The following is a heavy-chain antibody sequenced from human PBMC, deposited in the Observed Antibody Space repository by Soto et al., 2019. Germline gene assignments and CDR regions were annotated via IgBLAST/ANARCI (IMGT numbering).Heavy chain of an antibody. D-gene: IGHD3-22*01. V-gene: IGHV4-39*01. CDR2: IYYSGST. Sequence: QLQLQESGPGLVKPSETLSLTCTVSGGSISSSSYYWGWIRQPPGKGLEWIGSIYYSGSTYYNPSLKSRVTISVDTSKNQFSLKLTSVTAADTAVYYCARHWASNGFRGVVDYWGQGTLVTVSS. CDR3: ARHWASNGFRGVVDY. J-gene: IGHJ4*02. CDR1: GGSISSSSYY.